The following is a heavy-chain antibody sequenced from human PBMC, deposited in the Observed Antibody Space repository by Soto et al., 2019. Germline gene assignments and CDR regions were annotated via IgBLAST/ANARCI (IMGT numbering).Heavy chain of an antibody. J-gene: IGHJ4*02. CDR3: ARDRDYGSDY. D-gene: IGHD4-17*01. CDR1: GFTFSSSW. Sequence: EVQLVESGGGLVQPGGSLRLSCAASGFTFSSSWMSWVRQAPGKGPEWVANIKPDGGETYCVDSVKGRFTISRDNAKNSLYLQMHSLRVEDTAVYYWARDRDYGSDYWVQGTLVTVSS. V-gene: IGHV3-7*05. CDR2: IKPDGGET.